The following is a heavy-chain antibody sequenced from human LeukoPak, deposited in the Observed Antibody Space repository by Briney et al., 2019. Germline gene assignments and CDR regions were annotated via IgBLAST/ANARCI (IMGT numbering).Heavy chain of an antibody. J-gene: IGHJ3*02. D-gene: IGHD3-22*01. Sequence: ASEKVSCKASGCTFTGYYMHWVRQAPGQGLEWMGWINPNSGGTNYAQKFQGRVTMTRDTSISTAYMELSRLRSDDTAVYYCARKEMIVVASATQSAFDIWGQGTMVTVSS. CDR3: ARKEMIVVASATQSAFDI. CDR1: GCTFTGYY. V-gene: IGHV1-2*02. CDR2: INPNSGGT.